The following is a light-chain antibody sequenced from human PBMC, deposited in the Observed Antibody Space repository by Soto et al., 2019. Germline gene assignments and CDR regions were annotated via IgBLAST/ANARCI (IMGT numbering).Light chain of an antibody. Sequence: QSVLTQPASVSGSPGQSITISCTGPSSDVVSYNLVSWYQQHPGKAPKLMIYEASKRPSGISNRFYGSKSGNAASLTISGIQAEDDVDYYCFSYAGNSLNYVFGTGTKLNVL. CDR2: EAS. CDR1: SSDVVSYNL. V-gene: IGLV2-23*01. J-gene: IGLJ1*01. CDR3: FSYAGNSLNYV.